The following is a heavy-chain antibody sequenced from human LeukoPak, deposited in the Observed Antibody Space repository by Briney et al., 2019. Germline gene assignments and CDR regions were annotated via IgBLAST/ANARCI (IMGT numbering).Heavy chain of an antibody. CDR3: ATDVRSQDYYYYGMDV. CDR2: FDPEDGET. V-gene: IGHV1-24*01. J-gene: IGHJ6*02. Sequence: ASVKVSCEVSGYTLTELSMHWVRQAPGKGLEWMGGFDPEDGETIYAQKFQGRVTMTEDTSTDTAHMELSSLRSEDTAVYYCATDVRSQDYYYYGMDVWGQGTTVTVSS. CDR1: GYTLTELS. D-gene: IGHD3-16*02.